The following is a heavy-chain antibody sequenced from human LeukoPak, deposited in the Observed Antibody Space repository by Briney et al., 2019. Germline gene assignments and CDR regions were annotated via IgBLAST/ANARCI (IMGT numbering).Heavy chain of an antibody. Sequence: PSETLSLTCTVSGGSISSSSYYWSWIRQPPGKGLEWIGYIFHSGSTYYNPSLKSRVTISVDRSKNQFSLKLSSVTAADTAVFYCARSLQSWGSHDYWGQGTLVTVSS. D-gene: IGHD5-24*01. CDR2: IFHSGST. V-gene: IGHV4-30-2*01. CDR3: ARSLQSWGSHDY. CDR1: GGSISSSSYY. J-gene: IGHJ4*02.